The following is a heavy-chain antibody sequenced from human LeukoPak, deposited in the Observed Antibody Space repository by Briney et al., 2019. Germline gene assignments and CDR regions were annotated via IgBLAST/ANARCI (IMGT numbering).Heavy chain of an antibody. CDR2: IYPGDSDT. CDR1: GYSFTSYW. J-gene: IGHJ5*02. CDR3: ARIAVAGQREFDP. Sequence: PGESLKISCKGSGYSFTSYWIGWLRQMPGKGLEWMGIIYPGDSDTRYSPSFQGQVPISADKSISTAYLQWSSLKASDTATYYCARIAVAGQREFDPWGQGTLVTVSS. V-gene: IGHV5-51*03. D-gene: IGHD6-19*01.